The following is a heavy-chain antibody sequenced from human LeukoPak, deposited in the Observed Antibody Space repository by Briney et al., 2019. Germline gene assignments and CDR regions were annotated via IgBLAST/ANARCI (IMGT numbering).Heavy chain of an antibody. CDR3: AGLGELLSGYGMDV. D-gene: IGHD3-10*01. Sequence: AGGSLRLSCAASGFTFSNYSMNWVRQAPGKGLEWVSSISNTGRYIYYADSLKGRFTISRDNARNSLYLQMNSLRAEDTAVYYCAGLGELLSGYGMDVWGQGTTVTVSS. V-gene: IGHV3-21*01. CDR1: GFTFSNYS. CDR2: ISNTGRYI. J-gene: IGHJ6*02.